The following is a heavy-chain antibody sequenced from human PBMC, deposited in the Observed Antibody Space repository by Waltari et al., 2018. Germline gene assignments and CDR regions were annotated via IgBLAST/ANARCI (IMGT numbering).Heavy chain of an antibody. V-gene: IGHV4-39*01. CDR3: ARHGNSGWGIAVAEPPLARYFDL. CDR1: GGSISRSSYY. CDR2: IYYRGSP. D-gene: IGHD6-19*01. Sequence: QLQLQESGPGLVKPSETLSLTCTVSGGSISRSSYYWGWLRQPPGKGLEWLGSIYYRGSPYYNPSLKSRVTISVDTSKNQFSLKLSSVTAADTAVYYCARHGNSGWGIAVAEPPLARYFDLWGRGTLVTVSS. J-gene: IGHJ2*01.